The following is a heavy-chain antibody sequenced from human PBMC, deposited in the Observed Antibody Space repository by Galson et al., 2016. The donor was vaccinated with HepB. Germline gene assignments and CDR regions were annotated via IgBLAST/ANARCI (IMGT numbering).Heavy chain of an antibody. J-gene: IGHJ4*02. CDR3: ARGYTSGVPFW. D-gene: IGHD2-8*01. Sequence: WFRQAPGKGLDWVSTISARSENTHYADSVKGRFTISRDDSSQTLFLEASDLRAEDTGIYYCARGYTSGVPFWWGQGTLVTVSS. V-gene: IGHV3-23*01. CDR2: ISARSENT.